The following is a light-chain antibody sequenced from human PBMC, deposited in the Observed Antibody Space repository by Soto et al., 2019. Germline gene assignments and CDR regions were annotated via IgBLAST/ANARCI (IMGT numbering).Light chain of an antibody. J-gene: IGLJ3*02. V-gene: IGLV2-23*02. CDR2: EVT. CDR1: SSDVGNYNL. Sequence: QSVLTQPASVSGSPGQSITISCTGTSSDVGNYNLVSWFQQHPGKAPKLMISEVTKRPSGVSSRFSGSKSGNTASLTISGLQAEDEADYYCCSYAGSATLVFGGGTKVTVL. CDR3: CSYAGSATLV.